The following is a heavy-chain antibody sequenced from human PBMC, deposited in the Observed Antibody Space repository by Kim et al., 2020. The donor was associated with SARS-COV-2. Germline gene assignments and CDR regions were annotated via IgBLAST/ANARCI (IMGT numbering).Heavy chain of an antibody. CDR1: GFTFDIYA. CDR2: ISGSGTKT. J-gene: IGHJ5*01. CDR3: AKEDDLVVAAANWFDS. Sequence: GGSLRLSCAASGFTFDIYAMSWVRQAPGKGLEWVSVISGSGTKTFYAAFVKGRFTISRDNSKNMLYLEMNSLRVEDTAVYYCAKEDDLVVAAANWFDSWG. V-gene: IGHV3-23*01. D-gene: IGHD2-15*01.